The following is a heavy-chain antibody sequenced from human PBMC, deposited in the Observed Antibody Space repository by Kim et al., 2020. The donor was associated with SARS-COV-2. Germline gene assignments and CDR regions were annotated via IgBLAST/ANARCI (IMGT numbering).Heavy chain of an antibody. Sequence: SETLSLTCTVSGGSISSYYWSWIRQPPGKGLEWIGYIYYSGSTNYNPSLKSRVTISVDTSKNQFSLKLSSVTAADTAVYYCARLNRDPDTIFGVVIDEGYYYYGMDVWGQGTTVTVSS. J-gene: IGHJ6*02. CDR1: GGSISSYY. CDR2: IYYSGST. CDR3: ARLNRDPDTIFGVVIDEGYYYYGMDV. D-gene: IGHD3-3*01. V-gene: IGHV4-59*12.